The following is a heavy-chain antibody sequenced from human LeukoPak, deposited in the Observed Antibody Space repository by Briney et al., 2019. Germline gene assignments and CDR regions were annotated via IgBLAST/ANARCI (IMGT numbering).Heavy chain of an antibody. CDR1: GGSISSSSYY. CDR2: IDYSGST. J-gene: IGHJ6*03. CDR3: ARHLLGSGSNYYYYYMDV. D-gene: IGHD3-10*01. V-gene: IGHV4-39*01. Sequence: SETLSLTCTVSGGSISSSSYYWGWIRQPPGKGLAWIGSIDYSGSTYYHPSLKSRVTISVDTSKNQFSLKLSSVTAADTAVYYCARHLLGSGSNYYYYYMDVWGKGTTVTISS.